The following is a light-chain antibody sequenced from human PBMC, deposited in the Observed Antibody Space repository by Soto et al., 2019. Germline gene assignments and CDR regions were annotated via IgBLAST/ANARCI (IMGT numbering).Light chain of an antibody. CDR2: DES. Sequence: DIQMTQSPSSLSASVGDRVTITCQASQDISNYLHWYQQKPGKAPKLLIYDESNVETRGPSRFSGSVSETDSTFTISNLRPEDISAYYSKQYDNRPPRLSFHGGNKVEI. CDR1: QDISNY. CDR3: KQYDNRPPRLS. V-gene: IGKV1-33*01. J-gene: IGKJ4*01.